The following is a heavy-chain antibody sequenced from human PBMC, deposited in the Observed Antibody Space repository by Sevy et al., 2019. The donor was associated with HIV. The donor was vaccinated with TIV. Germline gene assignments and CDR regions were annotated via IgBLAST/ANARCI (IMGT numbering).Heavy chain of an antibody. CDR1: GYTFTSYG. V-gene: IGHV1-18*01. J-gene: IGHJ6*02. D-gene: IGHD6-19*01. CDR2: ISAYNGNT. CDR3: ARCLTPGRFLTVYSSGWYSGTAYYCYGMDV. Sequence: ASVKVSCKASGYTFTSYGISWVRQAPGQGLEWMGWISAYNGNTNYAQKLQGRVTMTTNKSTSTAYIELRSLRSDVTAMDYCARCLTPGRFLTVYSSGWYSGTAYYCYGMDVWGQGTTVTVSS.